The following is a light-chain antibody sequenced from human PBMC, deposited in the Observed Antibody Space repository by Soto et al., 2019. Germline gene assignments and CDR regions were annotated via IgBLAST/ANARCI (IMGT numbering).Light chain of an antibody. CDR3: VSYAGGRSPYV. CDR2: EVS. CDR1: TSDVGSYDL. J-gene: IGLJ1*01. V-gene: IGLV2-23*02. Sequence: QLVLTQPASVSGAPGPSITISCTGTTSDVGSYDLVSWYQQHPGKAPKIMLYEVSKRPSGDTNRFSGSKSGNTASLTSSGLQAEDEADHYCVSYAGGRSPYVFGTGTKLTVL.